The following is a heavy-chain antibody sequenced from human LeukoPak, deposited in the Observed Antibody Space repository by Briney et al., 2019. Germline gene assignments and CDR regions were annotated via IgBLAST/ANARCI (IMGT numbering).Heavy chain of an antibody. CDR2: IDNSGKI. D-gene: IGHD3-22*01. CDR1: GRSISSNHW. Sequence: TSETLSLTCAVSGRSISSNHWWSWVRQSPAKGLEWIGEIDNSGKINYNPSLKSRVSVSLDKSKNNFSLKMTSMTAADTAIYFCATDYFKYNDGSGPFEYWGQGTLVTVSS. V-gene: IGHV4-4*02. J-gene: IGHJ4*02. CDR3: ATDYFKYNDGSGPFEY.